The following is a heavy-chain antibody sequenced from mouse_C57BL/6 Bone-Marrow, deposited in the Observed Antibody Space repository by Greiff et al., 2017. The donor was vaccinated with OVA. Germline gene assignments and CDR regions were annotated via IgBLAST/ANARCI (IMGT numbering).Heavy chain of an antibody. J-gene: IGHJ2*01. D-gene: IGHD4-1*01. CDR2: IRNKANSYTT. CDR1: GFTFTDYY. V-gene: IGHV7-3*01. CDR3: ARYKGGTLFDY. Sequence: EVQLVESGGGLVQPGGSLSLSCAASGFTFTDYYMSWVRQPPGKALEWLGFIRNKANSYTTEYSASVKGRFTISRDNSQSILYLQMNALRAEDSATYYCARYKGGTLFDYWGQGTTLTVSS.